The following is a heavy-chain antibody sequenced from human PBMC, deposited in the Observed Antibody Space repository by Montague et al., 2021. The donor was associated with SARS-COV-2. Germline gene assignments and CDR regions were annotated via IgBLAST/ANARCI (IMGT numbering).Heavy chain of an antibody. CDR1: GGSISSSSYY. CDR3: ARDLNEYSSSGGFDY. V-gene: IGHV4-39*07. Sequence: SETLSLTCTVSGGSISSSSYYWGWIRQPPGKGLEWIGSIYYSGSTYYNPSLKSRVTISVDTSKNQFSLKLSSVTAADTAVYYCARDLNEYSSSGGFDYWGLGTLVTVSS. D-gene: IGHD6-6*01. J-gene: IGHJ4*02. CDR2: IYYSGST.